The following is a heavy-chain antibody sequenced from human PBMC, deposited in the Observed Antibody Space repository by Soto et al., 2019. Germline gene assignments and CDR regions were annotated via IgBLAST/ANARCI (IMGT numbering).Heavy chain of an antibody. CDR3: ARVVECGGDCGNEYYFDY. V-gene: IGHV4-30-2*01. J-gene: IGHJ4*02. CDR1: GGTISSGGYS. CDR2: IYHSGST. D-gene: IGHD2-21*02. Sequence: TSETLSLTSAVSGGTISSGGYSWSWIRQPPGKGLEWIGYIYHSGSTYYNPSLKSRVTISVDRSKNQFSLKLSSVTAADTAVYYFARVVECGGDCGNEYYFDYGGQGTLVPVSS.